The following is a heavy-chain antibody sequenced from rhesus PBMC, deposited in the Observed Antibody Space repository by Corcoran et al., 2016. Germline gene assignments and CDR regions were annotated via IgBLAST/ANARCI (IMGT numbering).Heavy chain of an antibody. CDR1: GGSISSGYYY. D-gene: IGHD6-31*01. CDR2: ITYSGST. Sequence: QVQLQESGPGLVKPSETLSLTCAVSGGSISSGYYYWSWIRQPPGKGLECIGYITYSGSTSYNPARKSRVTISRDTSKNQFSLKLSSVTAADTAVYYCARDGSRAGFDYWGQGVLVTVSS. CDR3: ARDGSRAGFDY. J-gene: IGHJ4*01. V-gene: IGHV4-122*02.